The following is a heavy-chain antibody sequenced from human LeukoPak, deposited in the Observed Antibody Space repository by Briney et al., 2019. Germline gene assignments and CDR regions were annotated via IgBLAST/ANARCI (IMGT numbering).Heavy chain of an antibody. CDR2: IYYSGST. CDR3: ARLQPYCGGDCSFDY. CDR1: GGSISSYY. J-gene: IGHJ4*02. Sequence: SETLSLTCTVSGGSISSYYWSWIRQPPGKGLEWIGFIYYSGSTNYNPSLKSRVTISVDTSKNQFSLKLSSVTAADTAVYYCARLQPYCGGDCSFDYWGQGTLVTVSS. D-gene: IGHD2-21*02. V-gene: IGHV4-59*08.